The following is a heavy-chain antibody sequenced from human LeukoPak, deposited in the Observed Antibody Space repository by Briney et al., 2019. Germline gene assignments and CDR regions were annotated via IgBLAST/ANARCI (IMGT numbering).Heavy chain of an antibody. V-gene: IGHV4-39*07. CDR1: GGPFSSSSYY. Sequence: SETLSLTCTVSGGPFSSSSYYWGWIRQPPGKGLEWIGSIYYSGSTNYNPSLKSRVTISVDTSKNQFSLKLNSVTAADTAVYYCARDYYDSRGEAFDIWGQGTMVTVSS. D-gene: IGHD3-22*01. CDR2: IYYSGST. CDR3: ARDYYDSRGEAFDI. J-gene: IGHJ3*02.